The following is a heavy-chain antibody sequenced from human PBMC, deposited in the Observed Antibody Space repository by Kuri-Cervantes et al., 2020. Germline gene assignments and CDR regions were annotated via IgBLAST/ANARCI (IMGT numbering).Heavy chain of an antibody. CDR2: INPNSGGT. D-gene: IGHD5-18*01. CDR1: GYIFTAYY. CDR3: ARDDPNLNVDTATNDY. J-gene: IGHJ4*02. V-gene: IGHV1-2*02. Sequence: ASVKVSCKTSGYIFTAYYIHWVRQAPGQGLEWMGWINPNSGGTNYGQNFQGRVTMTTDTSTSTAYMELRSLRSDDTAVYYCARDDPNLNVDTATNDYWGQGTLVTVSS.